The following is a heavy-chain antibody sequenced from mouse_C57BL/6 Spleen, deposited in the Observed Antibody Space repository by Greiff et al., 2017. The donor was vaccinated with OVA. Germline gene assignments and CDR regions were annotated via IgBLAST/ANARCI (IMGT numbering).Heavy chain of an antibody. CDR2: INPSSGYT. Sequence: VQGVESGAELAKPGASVKLSCKASGYTFTSYWMHWVKQRPGQGLEWIGYINPSSGYTKYNQKFKDKATLTADKSSSTAYMQLSSLTYEDSAVYYCAAYYYGSSYAMDYWGQGTSVTVSS. CDR1: GYTFTSYW. J-gene: IGHJ4*01. V-gene: IGHV1-7*01. D-gene: IGHD1-1*01. CDR3: AAYYYGSSYAMDY.